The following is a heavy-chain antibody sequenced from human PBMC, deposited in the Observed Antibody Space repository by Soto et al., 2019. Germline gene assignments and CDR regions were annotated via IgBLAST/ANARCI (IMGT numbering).Heavy chain of an antibody. V-gene: IGHV3-23*01. J-gene: IGHJ1*01. D-gene: IGHD1-26*01. Sequence: QPGGSLRLSCAASGFTFSSYAMSWVRQAPGKGLEWVSVISGSGGSTYYADSVKGRFTISRDNSKNTLYLQMNSLRAEDTAVYYCAKNKIRGYRGRLEYFQHWGQGTLVTVSS. CDR1: GFTFSSYA. CDR2: ISGSGGST. CDR3: AKNKIRGYRGRLEYFQH.